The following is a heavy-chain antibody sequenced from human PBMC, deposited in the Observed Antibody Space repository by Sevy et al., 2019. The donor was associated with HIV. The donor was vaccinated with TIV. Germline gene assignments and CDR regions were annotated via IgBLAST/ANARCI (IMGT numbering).Heavy chain of an antibody. CDR1: GYTFTSYG. CDR3: ARDGRQWELGGDAFDI. J-gene: IGHJ3*02. V-gene: IGHV1-18*01. D-gene: IGHD1-26*01. Sequence: ASVKVSCKASGYTFTSYGISWVRQAPGQGLEWMGWISAYNGNTNYAQKLQGRVTMTTDTSTSTAYMELRSLGSDDTAVYYCARDGRQWELGGDAFDIWGQGTMVTVSS. CDR2: ISAYNGNT.